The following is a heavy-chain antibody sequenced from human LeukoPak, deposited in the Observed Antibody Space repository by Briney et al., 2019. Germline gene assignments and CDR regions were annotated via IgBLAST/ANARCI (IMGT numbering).Heavy chain of an antibody. CDR3: ARDSSGWYYSDY. J-gene: IGHJ4*02. CDR1: GFTFSSYS. Sequence: GGSLRLSCAASGFTFSSYSMNWVRQAPGKGLEWVSSISSSSSYIYYADSVKGRFTISRDNAKNSLYLQMNSLRAEDTAVYYCARDSSGWYYSDYWGQGTLVTVSS. V-gene: IGHV3-21*01. D-gene: IGHD6-19*01. CDR2: ISSSSSYI.